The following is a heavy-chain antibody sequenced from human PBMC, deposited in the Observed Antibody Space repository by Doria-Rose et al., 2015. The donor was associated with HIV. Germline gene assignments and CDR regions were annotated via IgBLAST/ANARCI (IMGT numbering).Heavy chain of an antibody. V-gene: IGHV4-30-4*01. CDR2: ISSSGTT. J-gene: IGHJ4*02. CDR1: GDSISSGDSF. D-gene: IGHD3-10*01. Sequence: QVQLQESGPGLVRPSQTLSLTCTVSGDSISSGDSFWSWIRQPPGKGPEWLGYISSSGTTYYYPSLRGRLTISLDASKNQFSLSLNSVTAADTAVYYCARARNYGFPHFFDFWGQGTLVTVSS. CDR3: ARARNYGFPHFFDF.